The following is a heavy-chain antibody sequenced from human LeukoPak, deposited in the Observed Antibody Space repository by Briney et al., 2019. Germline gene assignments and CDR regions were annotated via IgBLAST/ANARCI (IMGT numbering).Heavy chain of an antibody. CDR2: INPSGGST. CDR3: ARVGYYDSSGYYHHAFDI. V-gene: IGHV1-46*01. J-gene: IGHJ3*02. D-gene: IGHD3-22*01. Sequence: ASVKVSCKASGYTFTSYYMHWVRQAPGQGLEWMGIINPSGGSTSYAQKFQGRVTMTRDTSTSTVYMELSSLRSEDTAVYYCARVGYYDSSGYYHHAFDIWGQGTMVTVSS. CDR1: GYTFTSYY.